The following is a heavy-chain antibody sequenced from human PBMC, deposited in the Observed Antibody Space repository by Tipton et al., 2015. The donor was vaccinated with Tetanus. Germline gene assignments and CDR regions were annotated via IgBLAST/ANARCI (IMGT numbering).Heavy chain of an antibody. V-gene: IGHV4-30-2*01. J-gene: IGHJ6*02. Sequence: TLSLTCALSGGSISRGAYSWSWIRQPPGKGLEWIGYIYDSGTTYSNPSLKSRVTISVGGTKRQFSLNLTSVTAADTAVYYCARYNSYVYAMDVWGQGTTVTVSS. D-gene: IGHD5-24*01. CDR1: GGSISRGAYS. CDR2: IYDSGTT. CDR3: ARYNSYVYAMDV.